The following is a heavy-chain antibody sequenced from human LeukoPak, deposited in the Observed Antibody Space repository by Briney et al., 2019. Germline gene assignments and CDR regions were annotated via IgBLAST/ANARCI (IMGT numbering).Heavy chain of an antibody. CDR1: GGSFSGYY. CDR3: ARHQREQWLVRCGWFDP. V-gene: IGHV4-34*01. Sequence: SSETLSLTCAVYGGSFSGYYWSWIRQPPGKGLEWIGEINHSGSTNYNPSLKSRVTISVDTSKNQFSLKLSSVTAADTAVYYCARHQREQWLVRCGWFDPWGQGTLVTVSS. J-gene: IGHJ5*02. D-gene: IGHD6-19*01. CDR2: INHSGST.